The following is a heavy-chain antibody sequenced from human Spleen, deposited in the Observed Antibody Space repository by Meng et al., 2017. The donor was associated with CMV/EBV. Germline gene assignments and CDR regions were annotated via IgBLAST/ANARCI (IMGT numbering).Heavy chain of an antibody. D-gene: IGHD6-13*01. CDR3: ARGFIAAADYNYYGMDV. CDR2: ISSSGSTM. J-gene: IGHJ6*02. CDR1: GFSVSSYW. V-gene: IGHV3-48*03. Sequence: LCADSGFSVSSYWMTWVRKAPGKGLEWVSYISSSGSTMYYADSVNGRFTISRDNAKNSLYLQMNSLRAEDTTVYYCARGFIAAADYNYYGMDVRGQGATVTVSS.